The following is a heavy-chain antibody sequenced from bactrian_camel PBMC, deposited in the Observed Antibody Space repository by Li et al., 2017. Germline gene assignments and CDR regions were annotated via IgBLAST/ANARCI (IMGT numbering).Heavy chain of an antibody. D-gene: IGHD5*01. CDR2: INYGAGST. CDR3: VRDLGTTGWYFDN. Sequence: VQLVESGGGSVQAGTSLRLSCAGSGFTFSDNYINWVRQAPGKGLEWVSGINYGAGSTYYTDSVKGRFTISRDNAKNTVYLQMNSVKPEDTAVYYCVRDLGTTGWYFDNWGQGTQVTVS. J-gene: IGHJ6*01. CDR1: GFTFSDNY. V-gene: IGHV3S40*01.